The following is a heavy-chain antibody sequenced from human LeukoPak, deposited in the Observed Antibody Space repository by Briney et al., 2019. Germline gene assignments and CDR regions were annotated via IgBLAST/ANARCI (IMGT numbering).Heavy chain of an antibody. V-gene: IGHV1-2*02. CDR1: GYTFTGYY. CDR2: INPNSGGT. CDR3: ARGEGVYESGNLDY. D-gene: IGHD5/OR15-5a*01. Sequence: ASVKVSCKASGYTFTGYYMHWVRQAPGQGLEWMGSINPNSGGTNYAQKFQGRVTMTRDTSIRAIYMDLNRLRSDDTAVYYCARGEGVYESGNLDYWGQGTLVTVSS. J-gene: IGHJ4*02.